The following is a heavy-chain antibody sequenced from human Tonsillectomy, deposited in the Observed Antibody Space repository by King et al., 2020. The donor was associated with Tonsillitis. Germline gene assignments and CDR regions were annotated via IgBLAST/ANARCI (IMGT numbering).Heavy chain of an antibody. J-gene: IGHJ6*02. CDR1: GGSFSGYY. CDR3: ARSPTNYYYGMDV. D-gene: IGHD1-1*01. Sequence: VQLQQWGAGLLKPSETLSLTFAVYGGSFSGYYWSWIRQPPGKGLEWIGEVDHSVSTKYKPSLKSRVTISVDTSKNQFTLKLSSVTAADTAVYYCARSPTNYYYGMDVWGQGTTVTVSS. CDR2: VDHSVST. V-gene: IGHV4-34*01.